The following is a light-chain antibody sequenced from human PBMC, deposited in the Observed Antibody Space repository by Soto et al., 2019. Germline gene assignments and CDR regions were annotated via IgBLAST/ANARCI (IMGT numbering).Light chain of an antibody. J-gene: IGKJ4*01. CDR2: QAS. CDR3: QQYDSYPLT. V-gene: IGKV1-5*03. CDR1: LTISTW. Sequence: DIPMAQSPSTLSANVGDRVSITCRASLTISTWLAWYQQKPGKAPNLLIYQASTLETGVPSRFSGSGSGTEFTLTLSGREPDDFASYYCQQYDSYPLTFGGGTKGEIK.